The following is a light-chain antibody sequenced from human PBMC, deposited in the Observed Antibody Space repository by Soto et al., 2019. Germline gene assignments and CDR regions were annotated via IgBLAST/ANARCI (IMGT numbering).Light chain of an antibody. J-gene: IGLJ1*01. CDR2: TTN. Sequence: QSVLTQPPSASGTPGQRVTISCAGSSSNIGSSNVNWYQQLPGTAPKLLIYTTNQRPSGVPDRFSGSKSGTSASLAISGLQSEDKADYYCAAWDDSLNGRVFGTATKVTVL. V-gene: IGLV1-44*01. CDR3: AAWDDSLNGRV. CDR1: SSNIGSSN.